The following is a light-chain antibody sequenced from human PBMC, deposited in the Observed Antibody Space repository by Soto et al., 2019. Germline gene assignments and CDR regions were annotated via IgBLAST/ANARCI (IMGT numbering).Light chain of an antibody. Sequence: DIQLTRSPSFLSASVGDRVTITCRASQGISSYFAWYQQKPGKAPKLLIYAASTLQTGVPSRFSGSGSGTDFTLTISCLQSEDFATYYCQQYYSYPLTFGQGTKVDIK. V-gene: IGKV1-9*01. CDR1: QGISSY. CDR2: AAS. J-gene: IGKJ1*01. CDR3: QQYYSYPLT.